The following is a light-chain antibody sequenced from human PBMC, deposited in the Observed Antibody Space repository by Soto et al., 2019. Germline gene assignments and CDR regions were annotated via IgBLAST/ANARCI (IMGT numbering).Light chain of an antibody. CDR1: QSVRSSY. CDR2: GVS. J-gene: IGKJ1*01. CDR3: QLYGTSPRT. V-gene: IGKV3-20*01. Sequence: EIVLTQSPGTLSLSPGERATLSCRASQSVRSSYLAWYQQKLGQAPRLLIYGVSNRATGIPDRFSGSGSGTNFTLTISRLESEDFAVYSCQLYGTSPRTFGQGAKVEIK.